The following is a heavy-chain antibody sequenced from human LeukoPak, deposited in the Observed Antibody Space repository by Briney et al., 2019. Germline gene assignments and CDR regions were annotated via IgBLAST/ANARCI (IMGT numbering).Heavy chain of an antibody. J-gene: IGHJ4*02. CDR2: ISSSSSTI. Sequence: AGGSLRLSCAASGFTFSSYSMNWVRQAPGKGLEWISYISSSSSTIDYADSVKGRFTISRDNAKNSLYLQMNSLRAEDTAVYYCARERGYNYGYSDYWGQGTLVTVSS. CDR3: ARERGYNYGYSDY. CDR1: GFTFSSYS. V-gene: IGHV3-48*04. D-gene: IGHD5-18*01.